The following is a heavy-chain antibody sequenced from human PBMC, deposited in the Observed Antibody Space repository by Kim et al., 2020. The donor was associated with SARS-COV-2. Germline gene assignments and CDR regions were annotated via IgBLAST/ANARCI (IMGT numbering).Heavy chain of an antibody. CDR3: AREGLPYDILTGWGYYYGMDV. CDR1: GYTFTSYY. V-gene: IGHV1-46*01. J-gene: IGHJ6*02. Sequence: ASVKVSCKASGYTFTSYYMHWVRQAPGQGLEWMGIINPSGGSTSYAQKFQGRVTMTRDTSTSTVYMELSSLRSEDTAVYYCAREGLPYDILTGWGYYYGMDVWGQGNTVTVSS. CDR2: INPSGGST. D-gene: IGHD3-9*01.